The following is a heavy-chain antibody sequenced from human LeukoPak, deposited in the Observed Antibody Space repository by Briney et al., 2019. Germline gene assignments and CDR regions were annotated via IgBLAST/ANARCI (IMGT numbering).Heavy chain of an antibody. V-gene: IGHV4-59*08. D-gene: IGHD3-10*01. J-gene: IGHJ2*01. CDR3: ARCRFQSTYWYFDL. CDR1: GGSINSYY. Sequence: SETLSLTCTVSGGSINSYYWSWIRQPPGKGLEWIGYIYHSGSANYNPSLKSRVTISVDTSKNQFSLKLSSVTAADTAVYYCARCRFQSTYWYFDLWGRGTLVTVSS. CDR2: IYHSGSA.